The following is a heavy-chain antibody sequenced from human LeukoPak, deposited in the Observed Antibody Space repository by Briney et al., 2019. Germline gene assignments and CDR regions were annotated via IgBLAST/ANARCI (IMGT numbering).Heavy chain of an antibody. CDR1: GFTFSSYA. D-gene: IGHD6-13*01. CDR3: AKDSAAWPRYYFDY. J-gene: IGHJ4*02. CDR2: ISGSGGST. V-gene: IGHV3-23*01. Sequence: PGGSLRLSCAASGFTFSSYAMSSVRQAPGKGLAWVSAISGSGGSTYYADSVKGRFTISRDNSKNTLYLQMNSLRAEDTAVYYCAKDSAAWPRYYFDYWGQGTLVTVSS.